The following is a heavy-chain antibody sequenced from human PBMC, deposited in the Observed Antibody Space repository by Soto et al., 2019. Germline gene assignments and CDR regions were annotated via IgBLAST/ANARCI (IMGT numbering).Heavy chain of an antibody. CDR3: ARDRSYSLDV. CDR2: INSDGSST. J-gene: IGHJ6*02. V-gene: IGHV3-74*01. CDR1: GFTFSNDW. Sequence: PGGSLRLSCAASGFTFSNDWMHWVRQAPGKGLVWVSHINSDGSSTNYADFVKGRFTIARDNAKNTVYLQMNSLRAEDTAVYYCARDRSYSLDVWGQGTTVTVSS.